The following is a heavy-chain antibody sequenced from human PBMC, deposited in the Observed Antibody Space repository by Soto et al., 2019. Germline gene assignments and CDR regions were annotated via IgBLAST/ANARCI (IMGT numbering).Heavy chain of an antibody. Sequence: QVQLQESGPGLVKPSQTLSLTCTVSGASISSGDSFWSWIRQPPGKGLEWIAYIYSSGSTYYNPSLKRRVAISIDTSKNQLSLNLSSLTAADTPVYYCASLNLSFDPWGQGTLVTVSS. CDR3: ASLNLSFDP. CDR1: GASISSGDSF. CDR2: IYSSGST. V-gene: IGHV4-30-4*01. J-gene: IGHJ5*02.